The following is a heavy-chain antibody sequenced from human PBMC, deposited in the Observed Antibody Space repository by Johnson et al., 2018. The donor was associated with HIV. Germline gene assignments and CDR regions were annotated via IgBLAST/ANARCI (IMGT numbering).Heavy chain of an antibody. CDR2: IWYDGSNK. CDR1: GFTFSSYG. J-gene: IGHJ3*02. CDR3: ARDSTLGIAAAGVDAFDI. Sequence: QVQLVESGGGVVQPGRSLRLSCAASGFTFSSYGMHWVRQAPGKGLEWVAVIWYDGSNKYYAASVKGRFTISRDNSKNTLYLQMNSLRVEDTAVYYCARDSTLGIAAAGVDAFDIWGQGTMIMVSS. D-gene: IGHD6-13*01. V-gene: IGHV3-30*19.